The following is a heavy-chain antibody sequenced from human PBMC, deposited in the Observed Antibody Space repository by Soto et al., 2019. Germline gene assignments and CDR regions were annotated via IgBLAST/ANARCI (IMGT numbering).Heavy chain of an antibody. J-gene: IGHJ5*02. CDR2: INPNSGGT. D-gene: IGHD4-17*01. V-gene: IGHV1-2*02. Sequence: ASVKVSCKASGYTFTGYYMHWVRQAPGQGLEWMGWINPNSGGTNYAQKFQGRVTVTRDTSISTAYMELSRLRSDDTAVYYCARDFGGYGDGGGNWFDPWGQGTLVTVSS. CDR3: ARDFGGYGDGGGNWFDP. CDR1: GYTFTGYY.